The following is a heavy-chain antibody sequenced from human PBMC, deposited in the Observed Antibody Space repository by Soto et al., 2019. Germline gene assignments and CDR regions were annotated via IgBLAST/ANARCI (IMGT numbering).Heavy chain of an antibody. J-gene: IGHJ3*02. CDR3: ARAMDIVVVVAATENAFDI. D-gene: IGHD2-15*01. CDR1: GGSFSGYY. CDR2: INHSGST. V-gene: IGHV4-34*01. Sequence: ETLSLTCAVYGGSFSGYYWSWIRQPPGKGLEWIGEINHSGSTNYNPSLKSRVTISVDTSKNQFSLKLSSVTAADTAVYYCARAMDIVVVVAATENAFDIWGQGTMVTVSS.